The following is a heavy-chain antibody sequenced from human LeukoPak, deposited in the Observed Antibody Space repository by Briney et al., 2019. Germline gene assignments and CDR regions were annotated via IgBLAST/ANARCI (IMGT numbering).Heavy chain of an antibody. V-gene: IGHV4-39*07. CDR2: LYHSGST. Sequence: SETLSLTCTVSGVSISSDDYLWGWIRQPPGKGLEWIGSLYHSGSTYYRPSPKSRVTISVDTSKNQFSLKLSSVTAADTAVYYCVRGRYSSGWYKDKNWFDPWGQGTPVTVSS. CDR3: VRGRYSSGWYKDKNWFDP. D-gene: IGHD6-19*01. J-gene: IGHJ5*02. CDR1: GVSISSDDYL.